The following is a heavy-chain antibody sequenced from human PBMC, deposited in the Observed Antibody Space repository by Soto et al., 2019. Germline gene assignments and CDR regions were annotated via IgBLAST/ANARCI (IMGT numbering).Heavy chain of an antibody. V-gene: IGHV3-30*18. CDR1: GFTFSGFG. CDR3: AKDHALGVRGYRGRLDY. CDR2: ISYDGSNK. J-gene: IGHJ4*02. Sequence: QVQLGESGGGVVQPGRSLRLSCAASGFTFSGFGMHWVRQAPGKGLEWVAVISYDGSNKYYADSVKGRFTISRDNSKNTLYLQMNSLRAEDTAVYYCAKDHALGVRGYRGRLDYWGQGTLVIVSS. D-gene: IGHD5-18*01.